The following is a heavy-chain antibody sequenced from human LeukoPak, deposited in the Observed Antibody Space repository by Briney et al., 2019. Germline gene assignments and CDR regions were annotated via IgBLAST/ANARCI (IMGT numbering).Heavy chain of an antibody. Sequence: PSETLSLTCTVSGGSISSYSWSWMRQPAGKGLEWVGRIETNAKNYATAYSASVKGRFIISRDESKNTAYLQMNSLNTDDTAVYYCTRDGGSWSHLDSWGQGTLVTVSS. CDR3: TRDGGSWSHLDS. J-gene: IGHJ4*02. D-gene: IGHD2-15*01. V-gene: IGHV3-73*01. CDR2: IETNAKNYAT. CDR1: GGSISSYS.